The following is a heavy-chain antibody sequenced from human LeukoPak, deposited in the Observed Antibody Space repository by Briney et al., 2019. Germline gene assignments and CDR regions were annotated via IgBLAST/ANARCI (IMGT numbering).Heavy chain of an antibody. Sequence: SVKVSCKASGGTFSSYAISWVRQAPGQGLEWMGRIIPILGIANYAQKFQGRVTITADESTSTAYMELSSLRSDDTAVYYCARGTEMASFDYWGQGTLVTASS. J-gene: IGHJ4*02. D-gene: IGHD5-24*01. CDR1: GGTFSSYA. CDR2: IIPILGIA. V-gene: IGHV1-69*04. CDR3: ARGTEMASFDY.